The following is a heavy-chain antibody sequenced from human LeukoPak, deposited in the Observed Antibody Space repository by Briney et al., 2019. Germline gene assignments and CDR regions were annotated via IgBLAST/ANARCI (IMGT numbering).Heavy chain of an antibody. CDR3: ARDRGKDYFDS. D-gene: IGHD4-23*01. Sequence: GGSLRLSCATSGLTFTSHGFHWLRQVVGKRLEWVAFVRKDGSDTYHANSVKGRFSISRDDSKNTLYLQMNSLRAEDTAIYYCARDRGKDYFDSWGQGTQVTVSS. CDR1: GLTFTSHG. V-gene: IGHV3-30*02. CDR2: VRKDGSDT. J-gene: IGHJ4*02.